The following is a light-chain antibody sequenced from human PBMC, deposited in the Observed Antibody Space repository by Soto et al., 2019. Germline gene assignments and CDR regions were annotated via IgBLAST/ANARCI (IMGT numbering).Light chain of an antibody. Sequence: DIQMTQSPSSVSASVGDRVTITCRASQGISSSLAWYQQKPWKAPKLLIFADSSLQSGVPSRFTGSGSGTDFTLTISSLPPDDFANYYCQQANSFPYTFGQGTKLEIK. CDR2: ADS. J-gene: IGKJ2*01. CDR3: QQANSFPYT. CDR1: QGISSS. V-gene: IGKV1-12*01.